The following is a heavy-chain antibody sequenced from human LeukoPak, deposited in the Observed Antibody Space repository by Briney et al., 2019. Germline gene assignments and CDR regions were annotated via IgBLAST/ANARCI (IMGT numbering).Heavy chain of an antibody. V-gene: IGHV3-74*01. CDR2: IVSVGSSA. CDR3: VREGGYDPFEY. Sequence: PGGSLRLSCAASGITFSYYWTHCGRQAPGKGLGWVSRIVSVGSSATYADSVKGRFTISRDNAKNTLYLQMNSLRAEDTAVYYCVREGGYDPFEYWGQGTLVTVSS. J-gene: IGHJ4*02. CDR1: GITFSYYW. D-gene: IGHD5-12*01.